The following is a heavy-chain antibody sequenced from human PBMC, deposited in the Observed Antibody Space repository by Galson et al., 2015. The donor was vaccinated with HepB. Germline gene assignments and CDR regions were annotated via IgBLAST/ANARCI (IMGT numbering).Heavy chain of an antibody. Sequence: SLRLSCAASGFTFSGSAIDWVRQASGKGPEWVGRIRSKANYYATLYVPSLKGRFTISREDSKNMAFLHMRSLKTEDTAVYYCIRLGDLSGYSSRWGQGTLVTVSS. J-gene: IGHJ4*02. CDR1: GFTFSGSA. CDR3: IRLGDLSGYSSR. V-gene: IGHV3-73*01. D-gene: IGHD2-2*01. CDR2: IRSKANYYAT.